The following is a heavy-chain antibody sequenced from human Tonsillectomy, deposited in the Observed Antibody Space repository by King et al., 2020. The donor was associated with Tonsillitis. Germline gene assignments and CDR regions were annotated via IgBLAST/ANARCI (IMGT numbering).Heavy chain of an antibody. CDR1: GGSFSGYF. CDR3: AREYSSTWYKDY. CDR2: IHHSGST. Sequence: VQLQQWGAGLLKPSETLSLTCAVNGGSFSGYFWTWIRQPPGTGLEWIGEIHHSGSTTCNPSLRSRVTISLDTSKNQVSLNLRSVTAADTAVYYCAREYSSTWYKDYWGQGTLVTVSS. J-gene: IGHJ4*02. V-gene: IGHV4-34*01. D-gene: IGHD6-13*01.